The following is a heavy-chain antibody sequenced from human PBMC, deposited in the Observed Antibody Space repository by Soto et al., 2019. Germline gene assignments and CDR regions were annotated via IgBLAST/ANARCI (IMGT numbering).Heavy chain of an antibody. J-gene: IGHJ5*01. CDR2: IYWDDDR. CDR3: AHRVPYSPSWGLGLFDS. D-gene: IGHD7-27*01. V-gene: IGHV2-5*02. Sequence: QITLKESGPTLVEPTQTLTLTCSFSGFSLTTIGVGVGWLRRAPGKALECLGIIYWDDDRRYNPSLKDRLTITKEPSKKQVVLNMNFMEPVDPATHYRAHRVPYSPSWGLGLFDSWGQGALVTVS. CDR1: GFSLTTIGVG.